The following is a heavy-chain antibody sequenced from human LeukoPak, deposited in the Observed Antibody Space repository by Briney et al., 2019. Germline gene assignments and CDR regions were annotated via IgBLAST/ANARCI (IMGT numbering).Heavy chain of an antibody. J-gene: IGHJ6*03. CDR1: GYTFTGYY. CDR2: INPNSGGT. D-gene: IGHD6-19*01. V-gene: IGHV1-2*02. CDR3: ARRLGLYSSGWYEYYYMDV. Sequence: ASVKVSCKASGYTFTGYYMHWVRQAPGQGLEWMGWINPNSGGTNYAQKFQGRVTITRNTSISTAYMELSSLRSEDTAVYYCARRLGLYSSGWYEYYYMDVWGKGTTVTVSS.